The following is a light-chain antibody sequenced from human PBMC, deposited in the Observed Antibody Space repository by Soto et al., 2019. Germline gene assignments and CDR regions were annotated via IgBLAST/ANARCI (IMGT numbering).Light chain of an antibody. CDR3: AAWDVSLNGPV. V-gene: IGLV1-44*01. CDR2: SNN. CDR1: SSNTGSNT. Sequence: QSVLTQPPSASGTPGQRVTISCSGSSSNTGSNTVNWYQQLPGTAPKLLIYSNNQRPSGVPDRFSGSKSGTSASLAISGLQSEDEADYYCAAWDVSLNGPVFGGG. J-gene: IGLJ3*02.